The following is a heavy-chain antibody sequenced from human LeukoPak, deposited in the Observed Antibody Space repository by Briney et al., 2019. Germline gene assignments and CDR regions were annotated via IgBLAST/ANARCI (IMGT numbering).Heavy chain of an antibody. D-gene: IGHD2-21*02. V-gene: IGHV3-23*01. J-gene: IGHJ4*02. Sequence: GGSLRLPCAASGFSFWSYGMSWVRQAPGKGLEWVSTTTDSGASTWYADSVKGRFTTSRDNSKNTLQLQMNSLRAEDTAVYYCARRDVVVTGHYFDYWGQGILVTVSS. CDR1: GFSFWSYG. CDR2: TTDSGAST. CDR3: ARRDVVVTGHYFDY.